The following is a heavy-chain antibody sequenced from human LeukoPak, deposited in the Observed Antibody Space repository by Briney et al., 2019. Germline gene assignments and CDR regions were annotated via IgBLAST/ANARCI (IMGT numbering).Heavy chain of an antibody. CDR3: ARAQNYYGSGSPGAFDI. Sequence: SVKVSCKASGGTFSSYAISWVRQAPGQGLEWMGGIIPNFGTANYAQKFQGRVTITTDESTSTAYVELSSLRSEDTAVYYCARAQNYYGSGSPGAFDIWGQGTMVTVSS. J-gene: IGHJ3*02. CDR1: GGTFSSYA. V-gene: IGHV1-69*05. D-gene: IGHD3-10*01. CDR2: IIPNFGTA.